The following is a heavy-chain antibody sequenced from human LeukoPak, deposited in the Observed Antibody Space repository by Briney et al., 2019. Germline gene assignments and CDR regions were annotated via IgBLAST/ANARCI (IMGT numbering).Heavy chain of an antibody. Sequence: ASVKVSCKASGYTFTSYGISWVRQAPGQGLEWMGRISAYNGNTNYAQKLQGRVTMTTDTSTSTAYMELRSLRSDDTAVYYCARVPSDYDFWSGDYYFDYWGQGTLVTVSS. V-gene: IGHV1-18*01. J-gene: IGHJ4*02. CDR3: ARVPSDYDFWSGDYYFDY. D-gene: IGHD3-3*01. CDR1: GYTFTSYG. CDR2: ISAYNGNT.